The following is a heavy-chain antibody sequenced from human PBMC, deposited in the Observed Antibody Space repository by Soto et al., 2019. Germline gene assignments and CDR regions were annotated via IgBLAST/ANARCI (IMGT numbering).Heavy chain of an antibody. CDR2: IYYSGST. Sequence: PSYTLALTGAASVGTISSYYLTWIRQPTGKGLEWIGDIYYSGSTNYTPSLKSRVNISVDTSQNQFSLKLSPATAAEPAVYYSSSEYNQERGHYYSGMEVWGQRTTVSVCS. CDR3: SSEYNQERGHYYSGMEV. D-gene: IGHD1-20*01. CDR1: VGTISSYY. V-gene: IGHV4-59*07. J-gene: IGHJ6*02.